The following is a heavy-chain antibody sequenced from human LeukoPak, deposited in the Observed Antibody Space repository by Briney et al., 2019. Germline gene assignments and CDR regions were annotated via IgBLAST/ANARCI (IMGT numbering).Heavy chain of an antibody. CDR3: ARDGGGGGSYPDY. CDR2: MSNDGN. Sequence: GRSLRLSCAASGFTFSSYTMHRVRQAPGKGLEWVAVMSNDGNYYADSEKGRFTISRDNSKNTLYLQMNSLRPEDTAVYYCARDGGGGGSYPDYWGQGTLVTVSS. CDR1: GFTFSSYT. V-gene: IGHV3-30*04. D-gene: IGHD1-26*01. J-gene: IGHJ4*02.